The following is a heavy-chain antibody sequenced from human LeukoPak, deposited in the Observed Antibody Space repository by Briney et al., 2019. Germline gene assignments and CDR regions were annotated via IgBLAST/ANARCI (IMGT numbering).Heavy chain of an antibody. V-gene: IGHV3-48*04. CDR2: ICIRSGP. CDR1: GFXFSFYS. Sequence: GGSLRLSCAASGFXFSFYSINWVRKAPGKGLEWLSHICIRSGPYYADSAQGRFSISRDNAKNSLYLQMNSLRAEDTAVYYCARKLRLGELSPSDAFDIWGQGTMVTVSS. CDR3: ARKLRLGELSPSDAFDI. D-gene: IGHD3-16*02. J-gene: IGHJ3*02.